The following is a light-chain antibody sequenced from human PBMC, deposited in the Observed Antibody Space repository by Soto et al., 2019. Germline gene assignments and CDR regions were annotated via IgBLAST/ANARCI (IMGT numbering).Light chain of an antibody. CDR2: LGS. V-gene: IGKV2-28*01. CDR3: MQALQTIT. Sequence: DIVMTQSPLSLPVTPGEPASISCRSSQSLLHSNGYNYLDWYLQKPGQSPQLLIYLGSNRASGVHDRFRGSGSGKDFTLKISRVEAEDVGIYYCMQALQTITFGQGTRLEIK. CDR1: QSLLHSNGYNY. J-gene: IGKJ5*01.